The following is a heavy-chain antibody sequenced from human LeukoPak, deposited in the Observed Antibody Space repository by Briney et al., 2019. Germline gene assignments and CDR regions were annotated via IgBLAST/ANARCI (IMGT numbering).Heavy chain of an antibody. D-gene: IGHD1-26*01. CDR1: GFTVSSNY. CDR3: ARAHGTKRYYFDD. J-gene: IGHJ4*02. V-gene: IGHV3-66*01. Sequence: PGGSLRLSCAASGFTVSSNYMSRVRQAPGKGLEWLSIMFDGGTTYYADSVNGRASISRDTSTNSLYLQMNSLKDDDTAVYYCARAHGTKRYYFDDWGQGTHVTVSS. CDR2: MFDGGTT.